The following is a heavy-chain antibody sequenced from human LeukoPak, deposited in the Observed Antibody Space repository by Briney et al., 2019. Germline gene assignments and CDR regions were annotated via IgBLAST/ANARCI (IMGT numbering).Heavy chain of an antibody. D-gene: IGHD2-2*01. J-gene: IGHJ3*02. Sequence: AASVKVSCKASGYTFTGYYMHWVRQAPGQGLEWMGWINPNSGGTNYAQKFQGRVTMTRDTSISTAYMELSRLRSDDTAVYYCARGHCSSTSCLREASDAFDIWGQGTMVTVSS. CDR1: GYTFTGYY. CDR3: ARGHCSSTSCLREASDAFDI. CDR2: INPNSGGT. V-gene: IGHV1-2*02.